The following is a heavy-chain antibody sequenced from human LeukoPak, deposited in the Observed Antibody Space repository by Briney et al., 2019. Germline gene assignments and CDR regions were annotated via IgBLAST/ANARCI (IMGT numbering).Heavy chain of an antibody. CDR1: GGSISSYY. CDR3: ARHAAFAEYQSHLTHFDY. Sequence: TLETLSLTCTVSGGSISSYYWSWIRQPPGKRLEWIGYIYHSGSTNYNSSLKSRVTISVDTSKNQFSLKLSSVTAADTAVYYCARHAAFAEYQSHLTHFDYWGQGTLVTISS. J-gene: IGHJ4*02. V-gene: IGHV4-59*08. D-gene: IGHD2-2*01. CDR2: IYHSGST.